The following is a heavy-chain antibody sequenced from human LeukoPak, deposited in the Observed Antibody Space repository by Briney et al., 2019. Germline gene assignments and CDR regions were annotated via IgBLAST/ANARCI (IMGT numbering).Heavy chain of an antibody. J-gene: IGHJ6*03. CDR3: TTRDGDYVRYYYYCMDV. CDR2: IKSKTDGGTT. CDR1: GFTFSNAW. Sequence: PGGSLRLSCAASGFTFSNAWMSWVRQAPGKGLEWVGRIKSKTDGGTTDYAAPVKGRFTISRDDSKNTLYLQMNSLKTEGTAVYYCTTRDGDYVRYYYYCMDVWGKGTTVTVSS. D-gene: IGHD4-17*01. V-gene: IGHV3-15*01.